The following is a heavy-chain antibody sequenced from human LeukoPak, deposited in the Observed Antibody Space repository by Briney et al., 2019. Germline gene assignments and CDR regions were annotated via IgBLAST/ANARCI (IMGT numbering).Heavy chain of an antibody. V-gene: IGHV3-11*05. J-gene: IGHJ6*02. CDR3: ARDSIGPRGMDV. Sequence: PGGSLRLSCEASGFTFSDYYMSWIRQAPGKGLEWVSYISSSSSYTNYADSVKGRFTISRDNAKNSLYLQMNSLRAEDTAVYYCARDSIGPRGMDVWGQGTTVTVSS. CDR2: ISSSSSYT. CDR1: GFTFSDYY. D-gene: IGHD2-21*01.